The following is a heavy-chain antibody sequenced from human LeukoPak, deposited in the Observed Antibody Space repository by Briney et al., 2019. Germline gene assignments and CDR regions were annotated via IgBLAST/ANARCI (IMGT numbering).Heavy chain of an antibody. CDR1: GGSISSYY. CDR3: ARTYYYDSSGYWDFDY. V-gene: IGHV4-59*08. D-gene: IGHD3-22*01. CDR2: IYYSGST. Sequence: PSETLSLTCTVSGGSISSYYWSWIRQPPGKGLEWIGYIYYSGSTNYNPSLKSRVTISVDTSKNQFSLKLSSVTAADTAVYYCARTYYYDSSGYWDFDYWGQGTLVTVSS. J-gene: IGHJ4*02.